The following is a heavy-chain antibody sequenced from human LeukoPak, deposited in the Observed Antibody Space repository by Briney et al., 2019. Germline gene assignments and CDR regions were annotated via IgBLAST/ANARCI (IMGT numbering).Heavy chain of an antibody. CDR1: GGTFSSYA. V-gene: IGHV1-69*04. CDR2: IIPILGIA. J-gene: IGHJ5*02. D-gene: IGHD6-13*01. CDR3: ARDSSWSNWFDP. Sequence: ASVKVSCKASGGTFSSYASSWVRQAPGQGLEWMGRIIPILGIANYAQKLQGRVTMTTDTSTSTAYMELRSLRSDDTAVYYCARDSSWSNWFDPWGQGTLVTVSS.